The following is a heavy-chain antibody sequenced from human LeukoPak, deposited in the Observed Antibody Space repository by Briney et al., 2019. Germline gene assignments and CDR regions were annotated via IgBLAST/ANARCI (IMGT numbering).Heavy chain of an antibody. CDR2: IYYSGST. J-gene: IGHJ4*02. CDR3: ARAAAGTGGFDY. V-gene: IGHV4-61*01. Sequence: PSETLSLTCAVSGYSISSGYYWGWIRQPPGKGLEWIGYIYYSGSTNYNPSLKSRVTISVDTSKNQFSLKLSSVTAADTAVYYCARAAAGTGGFDYWGQGTLVTVSS. D-gene: IGHD6-13*01. CDR1: GYSISSGYY.